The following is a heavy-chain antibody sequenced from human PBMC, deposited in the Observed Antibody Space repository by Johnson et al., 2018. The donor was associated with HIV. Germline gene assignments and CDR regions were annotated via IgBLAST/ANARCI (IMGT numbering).Heavy chain of an antibody. V-gene: IGHV3-7*05. CDR1: GFTFSSYW. CDR3: ARVGILRRRGAFDI. D-gene: IGHD2-15*01. CDR2: IKQDGSEK. J-gene: IGHJ3*02. Sequence: VQLVESGGGLVKPGGSLRLSCAASGFTFSSYWMSWVRQAPGKGLEWVANIKQDGSEKYYVDSVKGRFTISRDNAKNSLYLQMNSLRAEDTAVYYCARVGILRRRGAFDIWGQGTMVTVSS.